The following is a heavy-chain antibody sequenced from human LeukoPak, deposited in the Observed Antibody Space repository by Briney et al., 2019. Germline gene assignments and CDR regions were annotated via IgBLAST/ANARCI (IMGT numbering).Heavy chain of an antibody. Sequence: PGGSLRLSCAASGFTFSNYLMHWVRQTPGKGLVWVSRIASDGSSTTYADSVKGRFSISRDNAKNTLYLQMNSLRVEDTAVYYCARGRPHGNDYWGQGTLVTVSS. V-gene: IGHV3-74*01. CDR1: GFTFSNYL. D-gene: IGHD4-23*01. J-gene: IGHJ4*02. CDR2: IASDGSST. CDR3: ARGRPHGNDY.